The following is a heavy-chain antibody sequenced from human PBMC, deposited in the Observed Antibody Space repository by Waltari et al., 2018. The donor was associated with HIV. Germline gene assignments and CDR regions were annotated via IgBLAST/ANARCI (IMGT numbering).Heavy chain of an antibody. CDR3: TRQGGDIYYYYYGMDV. J-gene: IGHJ6*02. V-gene: IGHV3-73*01. D-gene: IGHD3-10*01. Sequence: EVQLVESGGGLVQPGGSLKLSWAASGFAFRGCDRQWVGQASGKGLEWVGRMRSKANSYATAYAASVKGRFTISRDDSKNTAYLQMNSLKTEDTAVYYCTRQGGDIYYYYYGMDVWGQGTTVTVSS. CDR1: GFAFRGCD. CDR2: MRSKANSYAT.